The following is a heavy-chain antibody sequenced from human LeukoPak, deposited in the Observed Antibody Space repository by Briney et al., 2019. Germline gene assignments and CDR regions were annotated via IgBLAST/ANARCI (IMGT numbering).Heavy chain of an antibody. V-gene: IGHV5-51*01. D-gene: IGHD5-12*01. CDR1: GYSFTNYW. J-gene: IGHJ4*02. CDR3: AKNGYSGYESDY. CDR2: IYPGDSDT. Sequence: GESLKISCKGSGYSFTNYWIAWVRQLPGKGLEWMGVIYPGDSDTRYSPSFQGQVTISADKSISTAYLQWSSLKASDSAMYYCAKNGYSGYESDYWGQGTLVTVSS.